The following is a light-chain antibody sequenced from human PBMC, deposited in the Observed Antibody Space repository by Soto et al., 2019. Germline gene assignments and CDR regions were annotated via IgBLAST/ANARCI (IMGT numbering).Light chain of an antibody. CDR2: DAS. CDR1: EDISQW. V-gene: IGKV1-5*01. J-gene: IGKJ1*01. CDR3: QQYDTYSQWT. Sequence: DIRRTQSRSSLSASVGDRVTITCRASEDISQWVAWCQQKPGKATKIRLYDASRLQSGAPSRFSGRGSGTEFTLTISSLQPDDFATYYCQQYDTYSQWTFGQGTKVDIK.